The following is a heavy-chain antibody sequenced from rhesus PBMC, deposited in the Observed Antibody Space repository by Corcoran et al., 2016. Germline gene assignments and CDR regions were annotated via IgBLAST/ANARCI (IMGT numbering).Heavy chain of an antibody. V-gene: IGHV3-54*02. Sequence: EVQLVESGGGLVQPGGSLRLSCAASGFTFNSYGMHWVRQAPGKGLEWVEVICNNGSKKYSADSVKDRFTISRDHSKNILDLQMNNREVEDTAVYYCARALAGTRYLDYWGQGVLVTVSS. D-gene: IGHD1-14*01. CDR3: ARALAGTRYLDY. CDR2: ICNNGSKK. CDR1: GFTFNSYG. J-gene: IGHJ4*01.